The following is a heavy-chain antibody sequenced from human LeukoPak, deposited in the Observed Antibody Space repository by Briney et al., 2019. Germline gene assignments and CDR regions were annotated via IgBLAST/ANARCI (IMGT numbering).Heavy chain of an antibody. J-gene: IGHJ4*02. Sequence: ASVKGSCNGSGYTFTGYYVHCVRQAPGQGLEWMGWINPNSGATNYAQKFQGRVTMTRDTSIRTAYMELSSLRSDDTAVYYCARGYWVGYCSSTSCTYFDNWGQGTLVSVSS. V-gene: IGHV1-2*02. D-gene: IGHD2-2*01. CDR1: GYTFTGYY. CDR2: INPNSGAT. CDR3: ARGYWVGYCSSTSCTYFDN.